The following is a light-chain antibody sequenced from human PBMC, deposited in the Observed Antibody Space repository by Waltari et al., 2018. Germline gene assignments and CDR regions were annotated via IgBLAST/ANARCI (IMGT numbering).Light chain of an antibody. CDR1: QSVSSN. CDR2: GAS. J-gene: IGKJ1*01. Sequence: EIVMTQSPATLSVSPGERATLSCRASQSVSSNLAWYQQKPGQAPRLLIYGASTRATGIPARFSGSGSGTEFTLTISSLEPEDFAVYYCQQRSDWPCTFGQGTRVEIK. V-gene: IGKV3-15*01. CDR3: QQRSDWPCT.